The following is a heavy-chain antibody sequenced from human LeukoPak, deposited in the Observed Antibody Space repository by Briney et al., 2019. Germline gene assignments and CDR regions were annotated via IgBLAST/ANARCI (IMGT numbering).Heavy chain of an antibody. Sequence: PGVSLSLSCAVSVFTYNTYCMNCVPQAPGKGLEWVANIQQDGAVKYYVGSGTGRFILSRDNAKTSLSLQMNSIIAEDTAVYYCASPYWSSTSCSTLHDFWGEGTLVTVSS. CDR1: VFTYNTYC. V-gene: IGHV3-7*01. J-gene: IGHJ4*02. CDR3: ASPYWSSTSCSTLHDF. D-gene: IGHD2-2*01. CDR2: IQQDGAVK.